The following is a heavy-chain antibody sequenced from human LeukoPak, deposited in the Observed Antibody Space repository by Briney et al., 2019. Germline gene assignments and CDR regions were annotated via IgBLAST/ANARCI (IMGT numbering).Heavy chain of an antibody. CDR1: GFTFSSYA. J-gene: IGHJ4*02. V-gene: IGHV3-23*01. CDR3: AKDRRLWFGELLSFDY. D-gene: IGHD3-10*01. CDR2: ISGSGGST. Sequence: GGSLRLSCAASGFTFSSYAMSWARQAPGKGLEWVSAISGSGGSTYYADSVKGRFTISRDNSKNTLYLQMNSLRAEDTAVYYCAKDRRLWFGELLSFDYWGQGTLVTVSS.